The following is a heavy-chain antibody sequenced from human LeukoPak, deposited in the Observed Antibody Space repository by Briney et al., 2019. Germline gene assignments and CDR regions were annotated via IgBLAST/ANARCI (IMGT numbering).Heavy chain of an antibody. Sequence: PGGSLRLSCAASGFTFSSYGMSWVRQAPGKGLEWVSAISGGGATYYADSVKGRFTISRDNSNNMLYLQVNSLGAEDTAVYYCAKDLHYYDSTGYPYFDSWGQGTLVTVSS. J-gene: IGHJ4*02. V-gene: IGHV3-23*01. CDR2: ISGGGAT. CDR1: GFTFSSYG. CDR3: AKDLHYYDSTGYPYFDS. D-gene: IGHD3-22*01.